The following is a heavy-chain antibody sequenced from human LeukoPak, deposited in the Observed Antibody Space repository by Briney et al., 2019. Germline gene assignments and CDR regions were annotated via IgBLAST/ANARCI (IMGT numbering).Heavy chain of an antibody. J-gene: IGHJ4*02. Sequence: AGTLRLSCAVSGFFFSAYGMNWVRQTPGKGLEWVATISGSGEKTYYVDSVKGRFAISRDNSKSTLYLLMHSLRVEDTAVYYCAKVPGNHGCYDFFDHWGQGTLVSVSS. CDR1: GFFFSAYG. V-gene: IGHV3-23*01. D-gene: IGHD5-12*01. CDR3: AKVPGNHGCYDFFDH. CDR2: ISGSGEKT.